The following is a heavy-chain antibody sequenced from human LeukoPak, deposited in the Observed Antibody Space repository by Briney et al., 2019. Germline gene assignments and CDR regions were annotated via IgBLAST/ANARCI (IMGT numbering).Heavy chain of an antibody. J-gene: IGHJ4*02. CDR3: ARTVGYNSAWYVGY. CDR1: GYSFTNYW. D-gene: IGHD6-19*01. V-gene: IGHV5-51*01. Sequence: GESLKISCKGSGYSFTNYWIGWVRQLPGKGLGRMGIIYPGDSDTRYSPSFQGQVTISADKSISTAYLQWSSLKASDSAMYYCARTVGYNSAWYVGYWGQGTLVTVSS. CDR2: IYPGDSDT.